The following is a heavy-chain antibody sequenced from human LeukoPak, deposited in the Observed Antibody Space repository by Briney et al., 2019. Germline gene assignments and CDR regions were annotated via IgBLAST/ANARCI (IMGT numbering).Heavy chain of an antibody. CDR3: SSGGDKYAY. J-gene: IGHJ4*02. CDR1: GFTFTGHY. D-gene: IGHD2-21*02. CDR2: LYTESRCT. V-gene: IGHV1-2*07. Sequence: ASLQVSCKTSGFTFTGHYLHGVRQAPGKGLEWMGWLYTESRCTKYAHKLRGRGNMTRDTYSSTAYVELSTLRSDDTAVYHCSSGGDKYAYWGQGTRVTVSS.